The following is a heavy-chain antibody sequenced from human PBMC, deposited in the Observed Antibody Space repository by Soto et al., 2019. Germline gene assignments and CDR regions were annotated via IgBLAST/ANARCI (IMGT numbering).Heavy chain of an antibody. D-gene: IGHD2-2*01. CDR3: ARDVVPAAMTWFDP. V-gene: IGHV3-21*01. CDR2: ISSSSYI. Sequence: TGGSLRLSCAASGFTFSTYSMNWVRQAPGKGLEWVSSISSSSYIYYADSVKGRFTISRDNAKNSLYLQMNSLRAEDTAVYYCARDVVPAAMTWFDPWGQGTLVTVS. CDR1: GFTFSTYS. J-gene: IGHJ5*02.